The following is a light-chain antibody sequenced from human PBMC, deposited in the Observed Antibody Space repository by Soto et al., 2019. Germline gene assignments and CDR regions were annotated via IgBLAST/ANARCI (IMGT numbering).Light chain of an antibody. CDR2: AAS. CDR3: QQLNSYPHT. J-gene: IGKJ2*01. CDR1: QGISSY. V-gene: IGKV1-9*01. Sequence: DIQLTQSPSFLSASVGDRVTITCRASQGISSYLAWYQQKPGKAPKLLIYAASTLQSEVPSRFSGSGSGTEFTLTISSLQPEDFATYYCQQLNSYPHTFGQGTNLEIK.